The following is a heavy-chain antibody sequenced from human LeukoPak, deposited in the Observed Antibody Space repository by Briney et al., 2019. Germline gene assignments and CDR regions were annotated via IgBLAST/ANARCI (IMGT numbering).Heavy chain of an antibody. J-gene: IGHJ4*02. D-gene: IGHD4-17*01. Sequence: GRSLRLSCAASGFTFSSYGLHWVRQAPGKGLEWVAVISYDGSNKYYADSVKGRFTIPRDNSKNPLYLQMNSLRAEDTAVYYCAKAAARYYFEYWGQGTLVTVSS. V-gene: IGHV3-30*18. CDR3: AKAAARYYFEY. CDR1: GFTFSSYG. CDR2: ISYDGSNK.